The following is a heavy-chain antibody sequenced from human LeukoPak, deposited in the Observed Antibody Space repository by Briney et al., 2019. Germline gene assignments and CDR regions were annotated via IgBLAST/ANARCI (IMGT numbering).Heavy chain of an antibody. CDR3: AKDRNIVVVPAASLGAPYFDY. CDR1: GFTFSSYG. J-gene: IGHJ4*02. D-gene: IGHD2-2*01. Sequence: PGRSLRLPCAASGFTFSSYGMHWVRQAPGKGLEWVAVISYDGSDKYYADSVKGRFTISRDNSKNTLYLQMNSLRAEDTAVYYCAKDRNIVVVPAASLGAPYFDYWGQGTLVTVSS. V-gene: IGHV3-30*18. CDR2: ISYDGSDK.